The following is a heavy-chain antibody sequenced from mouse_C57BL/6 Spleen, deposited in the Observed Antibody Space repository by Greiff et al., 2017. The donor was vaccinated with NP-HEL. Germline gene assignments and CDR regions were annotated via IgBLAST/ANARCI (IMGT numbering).Heavy chain of an antibody. J-gene: IGHJ1*03. CDR3: ARNPSMRDYDWYFDV. CDR2: ISSGGSYT. Sequence: EVKLMESGGDLVKPGGSLKLSCAASGFTFSSYGMSWVRQTPDKRLEWVATISSGGSYTYYPDSVKGRFTISRDNAKNTLYLQMSSLKSEDTAMYYCARNPSMRDYDWYFDVWGTGTTVTVSS. CDR1: GFTFSSYG. V-gene: IGHV5-6*01. D-gene: IGHD2-4*01.